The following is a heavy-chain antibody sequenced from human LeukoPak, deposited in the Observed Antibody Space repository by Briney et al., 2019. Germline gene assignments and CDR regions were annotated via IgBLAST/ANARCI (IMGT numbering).Heavy chain of an antibody. D-gene: IGHD1-1*01. Sequence: PSETLSLTCTVSGGSISSYYWSWIRQPPGKGLEWIGYIYYSGSTNYNPSLKSRVTISVDTSKNQFSLKLSSVTAADTAVYYCARVQLERRGVYYYYYMDVWGKGTTVTVSS. CDR3: ARVQLERRGVYYYYYMDV. CDR2: IYYSGST. V-gene: IGHV4-59*01. CDR1: GGSISSYY. J-gene: IGHJ6*03.